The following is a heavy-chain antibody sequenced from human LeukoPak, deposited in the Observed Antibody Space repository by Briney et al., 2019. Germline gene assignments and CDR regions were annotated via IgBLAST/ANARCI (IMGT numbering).Heavy chain of an antibody. Sequence: SQTLSLTCTVSGGSITSGEHYCSWIRQRPGKGLEWIGYVAYSGNTNYNPSLSSRVTMSVDTSRNQFSLKLSSVTAADTAVYYCASDQYDSNGYFHGNDYWGQGILVVVSS. V-gene: IGHV4-30-4*01. CDR2: VAYSGNT. J-gene: IGHJ4*02. CDR1: GGSITSGEHY. D-gene: IGHD3-22*01. CDR3: ASDQYDSNGYFHGNDY.